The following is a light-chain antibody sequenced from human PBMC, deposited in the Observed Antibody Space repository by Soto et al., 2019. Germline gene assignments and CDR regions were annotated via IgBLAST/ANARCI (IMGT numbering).Light chain of an antibody. J-gene: IGLJ1*01. CDR3: LLSYNGPYV. CDR2: DTT. V-gene: IGLV7-46*01. Sequence: QDVVTQEPSLTVSPGGTVTLTCGSSTGAVTNGHYPYWFQQKPGQAPRTLIYDTTNRHSWTPARFSGSLLGGKAALTLSGAQPEDEAEYYCLLSYNGPYVFGTRTKVTVL. CDR1: TGAVTNGHY.